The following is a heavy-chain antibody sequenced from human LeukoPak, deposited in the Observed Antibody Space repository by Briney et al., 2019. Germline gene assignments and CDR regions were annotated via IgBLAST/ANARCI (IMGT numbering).Heavy chain of an antibody. CDR1: GFTFSSYG. Sequence: GGSLRLSCAASGFTFSSYGMHWVRQAPGKGLEWVAFIRYDGSNKYYADSVKGRFTISRDNSKNTLYLQMNSLRAEDTAVYYCARGTRWLTGPPDYWGQGTLVTVSS. CDR3: ARGTRWLTGPPDY. V-gene: IGHV3-30*02. CDR2: IRYDGSNK. D-gene: IGHD7-27*01. J-gene: IGHJ4*02.